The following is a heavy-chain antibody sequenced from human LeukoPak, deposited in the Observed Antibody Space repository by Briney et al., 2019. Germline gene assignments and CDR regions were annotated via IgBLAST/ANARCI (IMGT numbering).Heavy chain of an antibody. CDR3: AKLYYDFWSGYWY. J-gene: IGHJ4*02. CDR1: GFTFSSYA. D-gene: IGHD3-3*01. CDR2: ISGSGGST. Sequence: PGGSLRLSCAASGFTFSSYAMSWVRQAPGKGLEWVSAISGSGGSTYYADSVKGRFTISRDNSKNMLYLQMNSLRAEDTAVYYCAKLYYDFWSGYWYWGQGTLVTVSS. V-gene: IGHV3-23*01.